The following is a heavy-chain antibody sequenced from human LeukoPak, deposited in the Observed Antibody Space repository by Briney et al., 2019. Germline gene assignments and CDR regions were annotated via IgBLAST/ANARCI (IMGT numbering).Heavy chain of an antibody. CDR1: GGTFSGYA. D-gene: IGHD3-22*01. Sequence: SVKVSCKASGGTFSGYAISWVRQAPGQGLEWMGGIIPIFGTANYAQKFQGRVTITADESTSTAYMELSSLRSEDTAVYYCATYYYDSSGYYSFDYWGQGTLVTVPS. J-gene: IGHJ4*02. V-gene: IGHV1-69*13. CDR3: ATYYYDSSGYYSFDY. CDR2: IIPIFGTA.